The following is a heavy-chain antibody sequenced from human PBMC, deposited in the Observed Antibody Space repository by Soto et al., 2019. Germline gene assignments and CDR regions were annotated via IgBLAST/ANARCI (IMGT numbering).Heavy chain of an antibody. V-gene: IGHV4-39*07. CDR2: IYDSGST. D-gene: IGHD4-17*01. Sequence: SETLSLTCTVSGGSIGSSDYYWGWIRQPPGKGLEWIGNIYDSGSTSYNPSLKSRVTISVDTSKNQFSLKLSSVTAADTAVYYCARRYGASFDYWGQGTLVTVSS. CDR1: GGSIGSSDYY. J-gene: IGHJ4*02. CDR3: ARRYGASFDY.